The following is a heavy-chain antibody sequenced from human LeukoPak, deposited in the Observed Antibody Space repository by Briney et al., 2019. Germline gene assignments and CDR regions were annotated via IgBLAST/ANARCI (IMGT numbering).Heavy chain of an antibody. D-gene: IGHD4-17*01. V-gene: IGHV3-48*02. CDR1: GFTLSSFS. Sequence: PGGSLRLSCAASGFTLSSFSMNWVRQAPGKGLEWVSYILASGKTIYYTDSVEGRFTISRDNAKGLVYLQMNSLRDDDTAVYYCARDRPDSTVNPFGYWGQGILVTVSS. CDR2: ILASGKTI. CDR3: ARDRPDSTVNPFGY. J-gene: IGHJ4*02.